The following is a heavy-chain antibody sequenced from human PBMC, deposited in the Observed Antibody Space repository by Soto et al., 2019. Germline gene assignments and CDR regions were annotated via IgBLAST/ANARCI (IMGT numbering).Heavy chain of an antibody. CDR1: KYTFTDYF. D-gene: IGHD6-13*01. J-gene: IGHJ4*02. CDR2: INPNSGAT. Sequence: GASVKVSCKASKYTFTDYFIHWVRQAPGQGLEWMGWINPNSGATNYAQRFQGGATMTRDTSINTAYMEVSSLRSGDTAVYYCARARRGSKLDYWGQGTLVTVSS. V-gene: IGHV1-2*02. CDR3: ARARRGSKLDY.